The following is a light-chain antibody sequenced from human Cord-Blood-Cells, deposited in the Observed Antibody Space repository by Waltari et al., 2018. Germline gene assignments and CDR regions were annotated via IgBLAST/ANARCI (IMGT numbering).Light chain of an antibody. CDR3: QQYDNLPIFT. CDR2: DAS. Sequence: LSASVGDRVTITCQASQDISNYLNWYQQKPGKAPKLLIYDASNLETGVPSRFSGSGSGTDFTFTISSLQPEDIATYYCQQYDNLPIFTFGPGTKVDIK. J-gene: IGKJ3*01. V-gene: IGKV1-33*01. CDR1: QDISNY.